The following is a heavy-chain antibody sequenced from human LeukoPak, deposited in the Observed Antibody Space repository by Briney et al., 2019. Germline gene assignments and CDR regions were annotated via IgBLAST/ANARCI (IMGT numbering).Heavy chain of an antibody. CDR1: GGSFSGYY. CDR2: INHIGST. V-gene: IGHV4-34*01. CDR3: ARTTEGGYTYGYFYYYYMDV. D-gene: IGHD5-18*01. J-gene: IGHJ6*03. Sequence: SETLSLTCAVYGGSFSGYYWSWIRQPPGKGLEWIGEINHIGSTNYNPSLKTRVTISVDTSKNQFSLKLTSVTAEDTAVYYCARTTEGGYTYGYFYYYYMDVWGKGTTVTISS.